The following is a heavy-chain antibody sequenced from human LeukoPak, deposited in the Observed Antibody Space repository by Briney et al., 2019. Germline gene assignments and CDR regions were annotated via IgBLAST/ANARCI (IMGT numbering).Heavy chain of an antibody. V-gene: IGHV3-21*01. D-gene: IGHD3-22*01. Sequence: GGSLRLSCAASGFTFSSYSMNWVRQAPGKGLEWVSSISSSSSYIYYADPVKGRFTISRDNAKNSLYLQMNSLRAEDTAVYYCVRDSSGYYGGGLFDYWGQGTLVTVSS. CDR2: ISSSSSYI. J-gene: IGHJ4*02. CDR3: VRDSSGYYGGGLFDY. CDR1: GFTFSSYS.